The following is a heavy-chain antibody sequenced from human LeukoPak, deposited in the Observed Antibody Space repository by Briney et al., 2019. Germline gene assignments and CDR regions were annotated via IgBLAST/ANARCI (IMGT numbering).Heavy chain of an antibody. J-gene: IGHJ3*02. CDR1: GGTFSTYA. V-gene: IGHV1-69*13. D-gene: IGHD3-10*01. CDR3: ARDRTHYYGSGSYSPDAFDI. CDR2: IIPMFGTA. Sequence: GASVKVSCKASGGTFSTYAIIWVRQAPGQGLEWMGGIIPMFGTANYAQKFQGRVTITADESTSTAYMELSSLRSEDTAVYYCARDRTHYYGSGSYSPDAFDIWGQGTMVTVSS.